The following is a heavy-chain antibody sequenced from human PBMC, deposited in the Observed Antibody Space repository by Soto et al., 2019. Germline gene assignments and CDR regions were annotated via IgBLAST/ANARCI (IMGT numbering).Heavy chain of an antibody. V-gene: IGHV3-11*04. CDR3: ARAQPYSSSRRFDY. D-gene: IGHD6-13*01. J-gene: IGHJ4*02. Sequence: GGSLRLSCAASGFTFSDYSMNWIRQAPGKGLEWISYISSSGSTIYYADSVKGRFTISRDNSKNTLYLQMNSLRAEDTTVYYCARAQPYSSSRRFDYWGQGTLVTVSS. CDR2: ISSSGSTI. CDR1: GFTFSDYS.